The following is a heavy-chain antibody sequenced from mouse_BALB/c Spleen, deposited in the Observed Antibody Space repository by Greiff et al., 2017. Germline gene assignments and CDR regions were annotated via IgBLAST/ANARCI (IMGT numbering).Heavy chain of an antibody. CDR2: ISIYYDNT. CDR1: GYTFTDYA. J-gene: IGHJ3*01. V-gene: IGHV1-67*01. D-gene: IGHD4-1*01. Sequence: QVQLKESGPELVRPGESVKISCKGSGYTFTDYAMHWVKQSHAKSLEWIGVISIYYDNTNYNQKFKGKATMTVDKSSSTAYMELARSTSEDSAIYYCARALGRGFAYWGQGTLVTVSA. CDR3: ARALGRGFAY.